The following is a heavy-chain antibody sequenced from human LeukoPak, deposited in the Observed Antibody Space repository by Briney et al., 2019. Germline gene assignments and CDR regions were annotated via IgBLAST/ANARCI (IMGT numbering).Heavy chain of an antibody. V-gene: IGHV1-8*01. CDR1: GYTFTSYD. Sequence: ASVRVSCKASGYTFTSYDINWVRQATGQGLEWMGWINPNSGNTGYAQKFQGRVTMTRNTSISTAYMELSSLRSEATAVYYCARGERGAAAGYYYYMDVWGKGTTVTVSS. CDR2: INPNSGNT. D-gene: IGHD6-13*01. J-gene: IGHJ6*03. CDR3: ARGERGAAAGYYYYMDV.